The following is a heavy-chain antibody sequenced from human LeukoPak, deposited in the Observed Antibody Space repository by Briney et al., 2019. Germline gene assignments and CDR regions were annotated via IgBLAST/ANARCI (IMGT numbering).Heavy chain of an antibody. D-gene: IGHD1-26*01. J-gene: IGHJ5*02. CDR3: ARDDKSGSWSWFAP. V-gene: IGHV1-18*01. CDR1: GYTFTSYG. Sequence: GASVKVSCKASGYTFTSYGISWVRQAPGQGLEWLGWMSAYNGNTNYAGKLQGRVTMHTDPSTSTAYMELRSHRSDDTAVYYCARDDKSGSWSWFAPWGQGPLVPVSS. CDR2: MSAYNGNT.